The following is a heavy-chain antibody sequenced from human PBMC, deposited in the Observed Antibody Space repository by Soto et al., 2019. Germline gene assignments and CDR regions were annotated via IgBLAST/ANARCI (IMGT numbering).Heavy chain of an antibody. D-gene: IGHD6-19*01. CDR2: VSSRSSTI. V-gene: IGHV3-48*02. CDR3: ARAIAVGSTSLDY. Sequence: GGSLRLSCAASGFSFSTYNMNWVRQAPGRGLEWVSYVSSRSSTIYHADSVKGRFTISRDNAKNSLYLQMDSLRDEDTAVYFCARAIAVGSTSLDYWGLGTRVTVSS. CDR1: GFSFSTYN. J-gene: IGHJ4*02.